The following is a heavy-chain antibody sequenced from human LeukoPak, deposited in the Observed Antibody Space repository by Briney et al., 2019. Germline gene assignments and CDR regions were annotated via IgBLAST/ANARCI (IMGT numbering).Heavy chain of an antibody. CDR1: GLAFANYA. Sequence: GGSLRLSCAASGLAFANYAMSWVRQAPGKGLEWVSVIYSGGSTYYADSVKGRFTVSRDNSKNTLYLQMNSLRAEDTAVYYCARHSDCWGQGTLVTVSS. CDR2: IYSGGST. V-gene: IGHV3-66*04. J-gene: IGHJ4*02. CDR3: ARHSDC.